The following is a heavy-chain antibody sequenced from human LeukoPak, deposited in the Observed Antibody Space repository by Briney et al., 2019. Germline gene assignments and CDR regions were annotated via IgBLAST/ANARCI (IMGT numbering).Heavy chain of an antibody. J-gene: IGHJ5*02. Sequence: SETLPLTCTVSGGSISSYYWSWIRQPPGKGLEWIGYIYYSGSTNYNPSLKSRVTISVDTSKNQFSLKLSSVTAADTAVYYCAREGGYSSWSSAALYNWFDPWGQGTLVTVSS. CDR3: AREGGYSSWSSAALYNWFDP. CDR1: GGSISSYY. D-gene: IGHD6-6*01. CDR2: IYYSGST. V-gene: IGHV4-59*12.